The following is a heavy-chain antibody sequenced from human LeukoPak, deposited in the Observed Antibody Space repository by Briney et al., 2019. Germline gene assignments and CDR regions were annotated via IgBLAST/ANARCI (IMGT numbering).Heavy chain of an antibody. CDR2: IVGGDGGT. J-gene: IGHJ6*03. CDR1: GFPTSTNG. Sequence: GGTLRLSCAASGFPTSTNGMSWVRQAPGKGLEWVSGIVGGDGGTYYADSVKGRFIISRDNSKNTLYVQMNSLRAEDTAVYYCARGALYHMDVWGKGTTVTISS. V-gene: IGHV3-23*01. CDR3: ARGALYHMDV.